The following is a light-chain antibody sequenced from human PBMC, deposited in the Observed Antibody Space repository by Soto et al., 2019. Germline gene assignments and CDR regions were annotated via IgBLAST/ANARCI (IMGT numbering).Light chain of an antibody. V-gene: IGKV3-20*01. CDR3: QQYGSSPIT. Sequence: EIVLTQSPGTLSLSPGERATLTCRASQSITSRSLAWYQQKPGQAPRLLIYGSSSRATGIPDRFSGSGSGTDFPLTISRLEPEDFEVYYCQQYGSSPITFGQGTRLEIK. CDR2: GSS. J-gene: IGKJ5*01. CDR1: QSITSRS.